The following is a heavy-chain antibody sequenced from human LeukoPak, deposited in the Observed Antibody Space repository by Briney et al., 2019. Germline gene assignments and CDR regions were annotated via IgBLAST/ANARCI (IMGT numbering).Heavy chain of an antibody. J-gene: IGHJ5*02. V-gene: IGHV3-23*01. Sequence: GGSLRLSCAASGSGFTFSDYAMTWVRQAPGKGLEWVSGISGSGGSTYYADSVKGRLTISRDNSKNTLYLQMNSLRAEDTAVYYCAREAMVRPRGWFDPWGQGTLVTVSS. CDR2: ISGSGGST. CDR3: AREAMVRPRGWFDP. D-gene: IGHD3-10*01. CDR1: GSGFTFSDYA.